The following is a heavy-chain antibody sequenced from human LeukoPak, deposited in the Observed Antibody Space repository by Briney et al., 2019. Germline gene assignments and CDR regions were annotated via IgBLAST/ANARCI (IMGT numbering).Heavy chain of an antibody. CDR3: ARDPYDAVAGAPDNDY. V-gene: IGHV1-69*13. CDR2: IIPIFGTA. Sequence: SVKVSCKASGGTFSSYAISWVRQAPGQGLEWMGGIIPIFGTANYAQKFQGRVTITADESTSTAYMELSSLRSEDTAVYYCARDPYDAVAGAPDNDYWGQGTLVTVPS. CDR1: GGTFSSYA. D-gene: IGHD6-19*01. J-gene: IGHJ4*02.